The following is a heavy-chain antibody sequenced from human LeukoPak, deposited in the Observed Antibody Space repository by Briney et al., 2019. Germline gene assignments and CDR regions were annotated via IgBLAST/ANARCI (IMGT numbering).Heavy chain of an antibody. Sequence: PGGSLRLSCAASGFTFGDYAMSWVRQAPGKGLEWVGLIRSKTYGWTTEYATSVKGRVTISRDDPKSIAYLQMNALKTEDTAVYYCTRVGIAGRPGYWGQGTLVTVSS. J-gene: IGHJ4*02. V-gene: IGHV3-49*04. D-gene: IGHD6-6*01. CDR1: GFTFGDYA. CDR3: TRVGIAGRPGY. CDR2: IRSKTYGWTT.